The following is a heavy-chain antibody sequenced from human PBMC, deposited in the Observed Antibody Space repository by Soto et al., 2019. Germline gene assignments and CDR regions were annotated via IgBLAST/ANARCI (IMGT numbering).Heavy chain of an antibody. CDR2: IYYSGST. Sequence: SETLSLTCTVSGGSVSSGSYYWSWIRQPPGKGLEWIGYIYYSGSTNYNPSLKTRVTISVDTSKNQFSLKLSSVTAADTAVYYCASYDVLAAYYYWGQGTLVTVSS. J-gene: IGHJ4*02. CDR3: ASYDVLAAYYY. D-gene: IGHD3-9*01. V-gene: IGHV4-61*01. CDR1: GGSVSSGSYY.